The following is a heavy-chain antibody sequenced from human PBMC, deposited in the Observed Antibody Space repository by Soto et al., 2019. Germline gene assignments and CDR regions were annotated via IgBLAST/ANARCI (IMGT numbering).Heavy chain of an antibody. V-gene: IGHV3-30*18. D-gene: IGHD1-7*01. J-gene: IGHJ4*02. CDR2: ITYDGSNK. Sequence: GGSLRLSCQASGFNFSNYGMHWVRQAPGKGLEWVAVITYDGSNKYYADSVKGRFTISRDNSKNTLSLHLNTLKPEDTAVYHCAKDRVGGTFYTPLGFWGQGTLVTVSS. CDR1: GFNFSNYG. CDR3: AKDRVGGTFYTPLGF.